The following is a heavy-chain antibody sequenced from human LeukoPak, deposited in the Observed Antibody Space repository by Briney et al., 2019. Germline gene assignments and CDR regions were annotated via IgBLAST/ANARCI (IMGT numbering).Heavy chain of an antibody. CDR3: ARVSTTSRGYYYGMDV. Sequence: SVKVSCKASGYSLTTYYMHWVRQAPGQGLEWMGGIIPIFGTANYAQKFQGRVTITADESTSTAYMELSSLRSEDTAVYYCARVSTTSRGYYYGMDVWGQGTTVTVSS. CDR1: GYSLTTYY. CDR2: IIPIFGTA. V-gene: IGHV1-69*13. D-gene: IGHD1-14*01. J-gene: IGHJ6*02.